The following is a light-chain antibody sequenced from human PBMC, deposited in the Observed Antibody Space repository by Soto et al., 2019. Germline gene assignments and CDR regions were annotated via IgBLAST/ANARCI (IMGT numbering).Light chain of an antibody. Sequence: QSALTQPPSASGSPGQSVTISCTGTSSDVGGYNYVSWYQQVPGKAPKLMISEVTKRPSGVPDRFSGSKSGNTASLTVSGLQAEDEADYYCSSYAGSNDFVFGGGTKLTVL. CDR3: SSYAGSNDFV. J-gene: IGLJ2*01. CDR2: EVT. V-gene: IGLV2-8*01. CDR1: SSDVGGYNY.